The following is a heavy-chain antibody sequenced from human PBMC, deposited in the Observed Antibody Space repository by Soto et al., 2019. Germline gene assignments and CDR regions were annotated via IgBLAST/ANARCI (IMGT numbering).Heavy chain of an antibody. CDR1: GYSFTSYW. J-gene: IGHJ4*02. CDR3: ARLQAAAGDNDLTFDY. D-gene: IGHD6-13*01. CDR2: IYPGDSDT. V-gene: IGHV5-51*01. Sequence: GESLKISCKGSGYSFTSYWIGWVRQMPGKGLEWMGIIYPGDSDTNYSPSFQGHVTISADKSISTAYLQWSSLKASDTAMYYCARLQAAAGDNDLTFDYWGQGTLVTVSS.